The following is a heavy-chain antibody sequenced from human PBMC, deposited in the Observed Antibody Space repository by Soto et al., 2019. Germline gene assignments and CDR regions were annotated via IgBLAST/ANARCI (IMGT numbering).Heavy chain of an antibody. Sequence: SLALSCAASGFSFSDDYRSWIRQAPGKGLEWVSYISSSGSTIYYADSVKGRFTISRDNAKNSLYLQMNSLRAEDTAVYYCARESRGGYPLGMDVWGQGTTVTVSS. D-gene: IGHD5-12*01. CDR2: ISSSGSTI. J-gene: IGHJ6*02. CDR1: GFSFSDDY. CDR3: ARESRGGYPLGMDV. V-gene: IGHV3-11*01.